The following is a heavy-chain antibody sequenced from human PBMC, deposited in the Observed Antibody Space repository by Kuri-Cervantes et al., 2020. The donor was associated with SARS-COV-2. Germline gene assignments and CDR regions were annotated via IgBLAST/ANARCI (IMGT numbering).Heavy chain of an antibody. D-gene: IGHD3-3*01. J-gene: IGHJ3*01. Sequence: GGSLRLSCAASGFTFSSYRMTWVRQAPGKGLEWVANIKEEGSEGNYVESVKGRFTISRDNSENSLFLQMSFLRAEDTAVYYCARESRLDFDFWGRYSGGTFDFWGQGTLVTVSS. V-gene: IGHV3-7*03. CDR1: GFTFSSYR. CDR2: IKEEGSEG. CDR3: ARESRLDFDFWGRYSGGTFDF.